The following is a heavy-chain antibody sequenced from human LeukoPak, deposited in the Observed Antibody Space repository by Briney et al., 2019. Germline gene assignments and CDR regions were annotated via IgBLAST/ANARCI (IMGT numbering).Heavy chain of an antibody. D-gene: IGHD3-22*01. J-gene: IGHJ4*02. CDR1: GGSISSSSYY. CDR3: ARVTGYMIEDYFDY. V-gene: IGHV4-39*07. CDR2: IYYSGST. Sequence: SETLSLTCTVSGGSISSSSYYWGWIRQPPGRGLEWIGSIYYSGSTYYNPSLKSRVTISVDTSKNQFSLKLSSVTAADTAVYYCARVTGYMIEDYFDYWGQGTLVTVSS.